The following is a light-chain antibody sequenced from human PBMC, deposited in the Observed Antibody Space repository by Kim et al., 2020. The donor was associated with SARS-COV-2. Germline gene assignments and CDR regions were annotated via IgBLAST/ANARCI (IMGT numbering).Light chain of an antibody. J-gene: IGKJ1*01. CDR1: QSISTW. Sequence: DIQMTQSPSTLSASVGDRVTITCRASQSISTWLAWYQQKPGKAPKLLIYKASTLEGGVPSRFSGSGSGTDFTLTVSSLQPDDFATYYCQKYNSSPWTFGQGTKVDIK. CDR3: QKYNSSPWT. V-gene: IGKV1-5*03. CDR2: KAS.